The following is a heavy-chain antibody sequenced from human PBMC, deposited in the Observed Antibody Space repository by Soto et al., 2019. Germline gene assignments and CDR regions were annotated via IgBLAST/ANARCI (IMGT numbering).Heavy chain of an antibody. Sequence: GGSLRHSCAASGFTFSSYSMNWVRQAPGKGLEWVSSISSSSSYIYYADSVKGRFTISRDNAKNSLYLQMNSLRAEDTAVYYCARGHFSTVTTPYYYYYYMDVWGKGTTVTVSS. J-gene: IGHJ6*03. V-gene: IGHV3-21*01. CDR1: GFTFSSYS. CDR3: ARGHFSTVTTPYYYYYYMDV. D-gene: IGHD4-17*01. CDR2: ISSSSSYI.